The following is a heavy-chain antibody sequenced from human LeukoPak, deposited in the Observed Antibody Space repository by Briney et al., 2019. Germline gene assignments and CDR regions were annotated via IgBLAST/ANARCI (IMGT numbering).Heavy chain of an antibody. CDR3: ARVRWELLLGNYYYYYYMDV. V-gene: IGHV4-39*07. CDR2: IYYSGST. J-gene: IGHJ6*03. D-gene: IGHD1-26*01. Sequence: SETLSLTCTVSGGSISSSSYYWGWIRQPPGKGLEWIGSIYYSGSTYYNPSLKSRVTISVDTSKNQFSLKLSSVTAADTAVYYCARVRWELLLGNYYYYYYMDVWGKGTTLTVSS. CDR1: GGSISSSSYY.